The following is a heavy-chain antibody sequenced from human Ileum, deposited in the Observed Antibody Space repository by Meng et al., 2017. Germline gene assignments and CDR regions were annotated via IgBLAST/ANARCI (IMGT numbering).Heavy chain of an antibody. D-gene: IGHD3-10*01. V-gene: IGHV4-4*02. Sequence: QVQLQESGPGLVKPSGTLSLTCAVSGGSICSSIWWSWVRQPPEKGLEWIGEIHHSGTTNYSPSLKSRLTISVDKSKNQFSLKLQSVTAADTAVYFCARGVVSGSHYNTYWGQGILVTVSS. CDR2: IHHSGTT. CDR1: GGSICSSIW. CDR3: ARGVVSGSHYNTY. J-gene: IGHJ4*02.